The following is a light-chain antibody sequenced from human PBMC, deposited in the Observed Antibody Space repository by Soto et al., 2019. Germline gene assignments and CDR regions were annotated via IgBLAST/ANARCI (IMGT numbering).Light chain of an antibody. CDR2: AAS. CDR1: QSVSDRY. V-gene: IGKV3-20*01. Sequence: EIVLTQSPVTLSVSPGERATLFCRASQSVSDRYLAWYQRKPGQAPRLLIYAASSRATGIPDRFSGSGSGTDFTLTISRLEPEDFAMYYCQQYGSSPPTFGQGTKVDIK. J-gene: IGKJ1*01. CDR3: QQYGSSPPT.